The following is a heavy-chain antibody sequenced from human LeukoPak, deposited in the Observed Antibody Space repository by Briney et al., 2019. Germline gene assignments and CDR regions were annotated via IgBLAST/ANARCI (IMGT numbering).Heavy chain of an antibody. V-gene: IGHV4-59*11. J-gene: IGHJ4*02. D-gene: IGHD3-10*01. CDR1: GGSICCHY. Sequence: SSETLSLTCFVSGGSICCHYWSWMRQPPGKGREWFGYIYYSGSTNYNPSLKSRVTISVDTSKNQFSLKLSSVTAADTAVYFCARGGVNIDYWGQGTLVTVSS. CDR3: ARGGVNIDY. CDR2: IYYSGST.